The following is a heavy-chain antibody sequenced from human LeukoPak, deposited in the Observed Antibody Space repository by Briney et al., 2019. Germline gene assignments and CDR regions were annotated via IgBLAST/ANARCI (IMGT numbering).Heavy chain of an antibody. CDR3: ARAGRATSRDY. CDR1: GFTFSNYW. J-gene: IGHJ4*02. Sequence: GGSLRLSCAVSGFTFSNYWMSWVRQAPGKGLEWVANINQDGSEKFYVDSVEGRFTISRDNAKNSVFLHMSSLRVEDTGVYYCARAGRATSRDYWGQGTLVTVS. V-gene: IGHV3-7*01. D-gene: IGHD1-1*01. CDR2: INQDGSEK.